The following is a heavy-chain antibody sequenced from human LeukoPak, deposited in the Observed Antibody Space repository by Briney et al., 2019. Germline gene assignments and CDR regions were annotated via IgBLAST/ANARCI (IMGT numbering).Heavy chain of an antibody. D-gene: IGHD6-19*01. V-gene: IGHV3-11*04. CDR3: ARRGYTSAWDY. J-gene: IGHJ4*02. CDR2: IDSTSTTI. CDR1: GGSISSSS. Sequence: LSLTCTVSGGSISSSSYYWGWIRQPPGKGLEWISFIDSTSTTIYYADSVKGRFTISRDNAKNSLYLQMNSLRAEDTAFYYCARRGYTSAWDYWGQGTLVTVSS.